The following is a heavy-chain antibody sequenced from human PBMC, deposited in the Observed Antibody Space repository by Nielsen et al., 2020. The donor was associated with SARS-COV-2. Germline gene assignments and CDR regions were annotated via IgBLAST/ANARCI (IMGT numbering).Heavy chain of an antibody. Sequence: GESLKISCKGSGNSFTSYWIGWVRQIPGKGLEWMGIIYPGDSDTRYSPSFQGHITISADKSISTAYLQWSSLKASDTAMYYCACTGLVSDAFDFWGQGTMVTVSS. D-gene: IGHD2-8*02. V-gene: IGHV5-51*01. CDR1: GNSFTSYW. CDR3: ACTGLVSDAFDF. J-gene: IGHJ3*01. CDR2: IYPGDSDT.